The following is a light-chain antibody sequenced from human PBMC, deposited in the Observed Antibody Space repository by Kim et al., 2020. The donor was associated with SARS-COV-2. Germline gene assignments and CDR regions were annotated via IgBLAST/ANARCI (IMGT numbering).Light chain of an antibody. CDR3: QQYYDSPRT. CDR2: RAS. V-gene: IGKV1-NL1*01. Sequence: ASVGDRVTIPCRASQDIRNSLAWYQQKPGKAPTFLLYRASRLNSGVPSRFSRSGSGTDFTLTNTSLQPEDFATYYCQQYYDSPRTFGQGTKVDIK. J-gene: IGKJ1*01. CDR1: QDIRNS.